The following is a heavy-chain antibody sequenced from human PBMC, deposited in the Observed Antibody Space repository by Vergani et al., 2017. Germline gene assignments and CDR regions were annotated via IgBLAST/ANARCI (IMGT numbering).Heavy chain of an antibody. Sequence: QVQLVESGGGVVQPGRSLRLSCAASGFTFSSYGMHWVRQAPGKGLEWVAVIWYDGSNKYYADSVKGRFTISRDNSKNTLYLQMNSLRAEDTAVYYCARVDILTGYYTENWFDPWGQGTLVTVSS. J-gene: IGHJ5*02. CDR2: IWYDGSNK. CDR1: GFTFSSYG. D-gene: IGHD3-9*01. CDR3: ARVDILTGYYTENWFDP. V-gene: IGHV3-33*01.